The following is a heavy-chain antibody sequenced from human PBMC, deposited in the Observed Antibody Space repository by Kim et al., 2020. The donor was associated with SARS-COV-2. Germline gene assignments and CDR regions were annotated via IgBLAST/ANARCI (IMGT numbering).Heavy chain of an antibody. CDR3: ARSGNGYNAFGI. CDR1: GLSFSDSY. CDR2: ISTRGESI. Sequence: GGSLRLSCAASGLSFSDSYMNWVRQAPGKGLEWLSFISTRGESIFYADSVEGRFTISRDNAKNSLYLQMNYLRAEDTAVYYCARSGNGYNAFGIWCQG. D-gene: IGHD5-12*01. V-gene: IGHV3-11*01. J-gene: IGHJ1*01.